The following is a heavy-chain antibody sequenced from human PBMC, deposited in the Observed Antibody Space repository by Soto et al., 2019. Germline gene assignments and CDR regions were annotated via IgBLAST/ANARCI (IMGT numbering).Heavy chain of an antibody. CDR2: IYWDDDK. V-gene: IGHV2-5*02. CDR1: GFSLSTSGVG. D-gene: IGHD3-10*01. Sequence: QITLKESGPTLVKPTQTLTLTCTFSGFSLSTSGVGVGWIRQPPGKALEWLALIYWDDDKRYSPSLKSRLTITTDTSKNQVVLTMTNIDPIDTATYYCAHSYLWFGELVSDYWGQRTLVTVSS. J-gene: IGHJ4*02. CDR3: AHSYLWFGELVSDY.